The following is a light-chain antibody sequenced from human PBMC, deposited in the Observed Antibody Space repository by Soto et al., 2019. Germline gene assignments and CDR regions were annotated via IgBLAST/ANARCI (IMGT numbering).Light chain of an antibody. Sequence: QSVLTQPPSASGSPGQSVTISCTGTSSDVGTHGYVSWYQQHAGKAPKLMIYDVTKRPSGVPDRFSGSKSANTASLTVSGLQAEDEADYYCMCYAGGNNWVFGGGTKLTDL. CDR1: SSDVGTHGY. CDR3: MCYAGGNNWV. J-gene: IGLJ3*02. CDR2: DVT. V-gene: IGLV2-8*01.